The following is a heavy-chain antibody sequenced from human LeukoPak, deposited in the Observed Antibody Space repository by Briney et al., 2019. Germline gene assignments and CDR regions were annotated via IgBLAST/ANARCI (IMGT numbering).Heavy chain of an antibody. CDR2: IWYDGSDK. Sequence: PGGSLRLSCAASGFTFSNYGMHWVRQAPGKGLDWVAVIWYDGSDKYYGDSVKGRFTISRDNSKNTLYLQMNSLRAEDTAVYYCANDRGNYRTSGFDCWGQGTLVTVSS. J-gene: IGHJ4*02. CDR1: GFTFSNYG. D-gene: IGHD3-10*01. V-gene: IGHV3-33*06. CDR3: ANDRGNYRTSGFDC.